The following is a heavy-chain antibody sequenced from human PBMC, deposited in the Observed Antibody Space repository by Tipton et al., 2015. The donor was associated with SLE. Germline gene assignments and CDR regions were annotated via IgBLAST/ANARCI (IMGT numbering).Heavy chain of an antibody. CDR2: IHNSGKA. Sequence: TLSLTCTVYGGSISDHYWSWVRQPPGSGLEWIANIHNSGKANYNPSLVNRVTISVDTSRNQFSLQVRSMTPADTALYFCTRDSDGRRAFEPWGQGTMVTVSS. V-gene: IGHV4-59*11. CDR1: GGSISDHY. D-gene: IGHD1-14*01. J-gene: IGHJ3*01. CDR3: TRDSDGRRAFEP.